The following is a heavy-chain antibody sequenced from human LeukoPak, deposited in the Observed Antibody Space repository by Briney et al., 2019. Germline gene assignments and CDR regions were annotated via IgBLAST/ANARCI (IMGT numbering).Heavy chain of an antibody. J-gene: IGHJ5*02. Sequence: GSLRLSCAASGFTFSSYGMHWVRQAPGKGLEWVSVIYIGGRTNYADSVKGRFMMSRGNSKNTVHLQMNSLRAEDTAVYHCARDPSCSGGSCYSEGINWFDPWGQGTLVTVSS. D-gene: IGHD2-15*01. CDR2: IYIGGRT. CDR3: ARDPSCSGGSCYSEGINWFDP. CDR1: GFTFSSYG. V-gene: IGHV3-66*01.